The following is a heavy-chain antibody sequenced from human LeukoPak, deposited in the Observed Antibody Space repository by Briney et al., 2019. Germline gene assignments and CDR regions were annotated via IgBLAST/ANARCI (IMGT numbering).Heavy chain of an antibody. CDR1: GYSISSGYY. CDR3: ARGVLWFGEPYHDY. CDR2: IYHSGST. J-gene: IGHJ4*02. D-gene: IGHD3-10*01. Sequence: SETLSLTCTVSGYSISSGYYWGWIRQPPGKGLEWIGSIYHSGSTYYNPSLKSRVTISVDTSKNQFSLKLSSETAADTAVYYCARGVLWFGEPYHDYWGQGTLVTVSS. V-gene: IGHV4-38-2*02.